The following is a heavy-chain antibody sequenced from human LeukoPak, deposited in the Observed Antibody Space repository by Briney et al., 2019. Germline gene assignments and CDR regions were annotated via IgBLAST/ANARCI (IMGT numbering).Heavy chain of an antibody. CDR3: ARGWLVSSPDY. CDR1: GYSISSGYH. D-gene: IGHD6-19*01. J-gene: IGHJ4*02. Sequence: PSETLSLTCTVSGYSISSGYHWGWIRQPPGKGLEWIGSIYHSGSTYYNPSLKSRVTISVDTSKNQFSLKLSSVTAADTAVYYCARGWLVSSPDYWGQGTLVTVSS. CDR2: IYHSGST. V-gene: IGHV4-38-2*02.